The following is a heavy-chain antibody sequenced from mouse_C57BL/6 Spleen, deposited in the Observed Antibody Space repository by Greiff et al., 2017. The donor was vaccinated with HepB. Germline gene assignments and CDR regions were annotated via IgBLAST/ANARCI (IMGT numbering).Heavy chain of an antibody. J-gene: IGHJ4*01. CDR3: TTTTVVAPAMDY. CDR1: GFNLKDDY. V-gene: IGHV14-4*01. Sequence: EVQLQQSGAELVRPGASVKLSCTASGFNLKDDYMHWVKQRPEQGLEWIGWIDPENGDTEYASKFQGKATITADTSSNTANLQLSSLTSEDTAVYYCTTTTVVAPAMDYWGQGTSDTDSS. D-gene: IGHD1-1*01. CDR2: IDPENGDT.